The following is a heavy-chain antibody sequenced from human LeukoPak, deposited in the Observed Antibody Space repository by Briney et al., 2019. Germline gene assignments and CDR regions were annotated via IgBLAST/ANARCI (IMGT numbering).Heavy chain of an antibody. CDR1: VNTFPSDR. D-gene: IGHD5-12*01. CDR2: IHPGDSDI. CDR3: ARGNPGYSGYYFDF. Sequence: GEPLKFSSTCSVNTFPSDRVGWVRQMPGKAPEWMGNIHPGDSDIRYRPSFQGPVTVSADKSISTAYLQWGRLKASDTAMYYWARGNPGYSGYYFDFWGQGTLVTAS. J-gene: IGHJ4*02. V-gene: IGHV5-51*01.